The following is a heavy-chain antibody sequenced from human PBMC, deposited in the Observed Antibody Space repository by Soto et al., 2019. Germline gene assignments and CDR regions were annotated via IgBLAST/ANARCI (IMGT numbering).Heavy chain of an antibody. D-gene: IGHD3-10*01. V-gene: IGHV3-21*01. CDR3: ARDGITMIRGITVFDF. J-gene: IGHJ4*02. CDR1: GFTFSSSR. CDR2: ISSSSDYM. Sequence: GGSLRLSCVASGFTFSSSRMNWVRQAPGKGLEWVSFISSSSDYMYYADSVKGRFTVSRDNAKNSLYLQMDSLRAEDTAVYYCARDGITMIRGITVFDFWGQGALVTVSS.